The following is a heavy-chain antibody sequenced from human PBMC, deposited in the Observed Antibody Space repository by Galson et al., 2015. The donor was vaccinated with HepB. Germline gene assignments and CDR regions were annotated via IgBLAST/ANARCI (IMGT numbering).Heavy chain of an antibody. D-gene: IGHD6-19*01. J-gene: IGHJ4*02. CDR1: GFTFSSYA. CDR2: ISGSGGST. Sequence: LRLSCAASGFTFSSYAMSWVRQAPGKGLEWVSAISGSGGSTYYADSVKGRFTVSRDNSKNTLYLQMNSLRAEDTAVYYCARSPGIAVAGTCHFDYWGQGTLVTVSS. CDR3: ARSPGIAVAGTCHFDY. V-gene: IGHV3-23*01.